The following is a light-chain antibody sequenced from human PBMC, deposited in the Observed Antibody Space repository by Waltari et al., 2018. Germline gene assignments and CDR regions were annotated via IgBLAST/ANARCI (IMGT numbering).Light chain of an antibody. CDR2: KAS. Sequence: DIQMTQSPSTLSASVGERVTITCRASQSISSWLAWYQQKPGKAPKLLIYKASSLESGVPSRFSGSGSGTEFTLTISSLQPDDFATYYCQQYNSYSVTFGGGTKVEIK. CDR3: QQYNSYSVT. J-gene: IGKJ4*01. V-gene: IGKV1-5*03. CDR1: QSISSW.